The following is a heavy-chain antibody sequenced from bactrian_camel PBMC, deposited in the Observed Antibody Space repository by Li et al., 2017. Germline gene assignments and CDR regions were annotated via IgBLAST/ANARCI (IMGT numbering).Heavy chain of an antibody. D-gene: IGHD4*01. CDR2: IDLGDGTA. Sequence: HVQLVESGGGSVQPGGSLRLSCAASGYISRYCMGWFRQAPGKEREGVAIIDLGDGTAWYTDSVKGRFTISQDNAKNILSLQMNSLKPEDTAMYYCAAAESGAPACYYTDFMVISEYNYWGQGTQVTVS. CDR1: GYISRYC. CDR3: AAAESGAPACYYTDFMVISEYNY. J-gene: IGHJ4*01. V-gene: IGHV3S26*01.